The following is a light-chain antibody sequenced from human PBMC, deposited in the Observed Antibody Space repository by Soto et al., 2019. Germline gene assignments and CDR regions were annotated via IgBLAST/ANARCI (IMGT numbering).Light chain of an antibody. V-gene: IGKV1-5*03. CDR2: KAS. CDR3: QQLNSYPQT. CDR1: QTISSW. Sequence: DIQITQSPSTLSGSVGDRVTITCRASQTISSWLAWYQQKPGKAPKLLIYKASTLKSGVPSRFSGSGSGTEFTLTISSLQPDDFATYFCQQLNSYPQTFGQGTRLEIK. J-gene: IGKJ5*01.